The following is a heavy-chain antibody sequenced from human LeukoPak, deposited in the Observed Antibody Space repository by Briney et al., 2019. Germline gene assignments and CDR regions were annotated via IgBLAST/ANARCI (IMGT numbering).Heavy chain of an antibody. CDR2: IKQDGSEK. J-gene: IGHJ3*02. CDR1: GFTFSSYW. V-gene: IGHV3-7*03. CDR3: AKGWRWLQLQGDAFDI. D-gene: IGHD5-24*01. Sequence: GGSLRLSCVASGFTFSSYWMSWVRQAPGKGLEWVANIKQDGSEKYYVDSVKGRFTISRDNAKNSLYLQMNSLRAEDTAVYYCAKGWRWLQLQGDAFDIWGQGTMVTVSS.